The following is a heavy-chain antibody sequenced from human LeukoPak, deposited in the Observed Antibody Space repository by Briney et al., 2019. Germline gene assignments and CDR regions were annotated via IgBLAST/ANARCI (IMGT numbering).Heavy chain of an antibody. CDR2: INPNSGGT. Sequence: ASVKVFCKASGYTFTGYYMHWVRQAPGQGLEWMGWINPNSGGTNYAQKFQGRVTMTRDTSISTAYMELSRLRSDDTAVYYCARAKGSGSPSYFDYWGQGTLVTVSS. CDR3: ARAKGSGSPSYFDY. CDR1: GYTFTGYY. J-gene: IGHJ4*02. D-gene: IGHD3-22*01. V-gene: IGHV1-2*02.